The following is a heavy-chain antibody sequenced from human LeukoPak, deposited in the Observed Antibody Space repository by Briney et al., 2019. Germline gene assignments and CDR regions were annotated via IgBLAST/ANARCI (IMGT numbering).Heavy chain of an antibody. Sequence: GASVKVSCKASGYTFTGYYMHWVRQAPGQGLEWMGWINPNSGGTNYAQKFQGRVTTTRDTSISTAYMELSRLIYADTPVYYCARDVQYYDFRSGYSPDCSMDVWGKGITVTVSS. J-gene: IGHJ6*03. CDR1: GYTFTGYY. CDR2: INPNSGGT. D-gene: IGHD3-3*01. V-gene: IGHV1-2*02. CDR3: ARDVQYYDFRSGYSPDCSMDV.